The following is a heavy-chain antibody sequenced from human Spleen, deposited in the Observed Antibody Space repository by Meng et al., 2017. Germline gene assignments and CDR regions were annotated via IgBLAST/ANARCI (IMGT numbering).Heavy chain of an antibody. CDR1: GGSISSYY. D-gene: IGHD3-22*01. Sequence: GSLRLSCTVSGGSISSYYWSWIRQPPGKGREWIGYIYYSGSTNYNPSLKSRVTISVDTSKNQFSLKLSSVTAADTAVYYCARFYYYDSSGYHGNYYYYYGMDVWGQGTTVTVSS. J-gene: IGHJ6*02. CDR2: IYYSGST. V-gene: IGHV4-59*01. CDR3: ARFYYYDSSGYHGNYYYYYGMDV.